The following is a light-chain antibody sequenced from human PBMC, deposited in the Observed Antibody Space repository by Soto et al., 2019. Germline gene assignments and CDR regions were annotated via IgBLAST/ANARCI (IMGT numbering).Light chain of an antibody. CDR1: QSVRNNY. J-gene: IGKJ1*01. Sequence: EIVLTQSPGTLSVSPGETATLSCRASQSVRNNYLAWYQQRSGQAPRLLMYCASTTAKGIPDRFSGSGSGKDFTLTINRLEPEDFAVYFCQHYGSSPRTFGQGTKVDIK. V-gene: IGKV3-20*01. CDR2: CAS. CDR3: QHYGSSPRT.